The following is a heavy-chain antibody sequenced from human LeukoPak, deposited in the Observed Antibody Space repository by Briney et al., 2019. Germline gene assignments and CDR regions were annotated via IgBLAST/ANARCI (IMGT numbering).Heavy chain of an antibody. CDR2: INPSSGGT. J-gene: IGHJ5*02. CDR3: SLIAAAGEIDP. D-gene: IGHD6-13*01. Sequence: ASVKVSCKASGYTFTGYYMHWVRQAPGQGLEWMGWINPSSGGTNYAQKFQGRVTMTRDTSISTAYMELSRLRSDDTAVYYCSLIAAAGEIDPWGQGTLVTVSS. V-gene: IGHV1-2*02. CDR1: GYTFTGYY.